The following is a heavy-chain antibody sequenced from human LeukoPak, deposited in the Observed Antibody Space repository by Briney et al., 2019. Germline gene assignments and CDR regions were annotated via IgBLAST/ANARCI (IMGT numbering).Heavy chain of an antibody. D-gene: IGHD3-22*01. CDR1: GFTFSSYG. J-gene: IGHJ4*02. CDR2: IRYDGSNK. V-gene: IGHV3-30*02. CDR3: AKDSGYYYDSSGYYPDY. Sequence: EGSLRLSCAASGFTFSSYGMHWVRQAPGKGLEWVAFIRYDGSNKYYADSVKGRFTISRDNSKNTLYLQMNSLRAEDTAVYYCAKDSGYYYDSSGYYPDYWGQGTLVTVSS.